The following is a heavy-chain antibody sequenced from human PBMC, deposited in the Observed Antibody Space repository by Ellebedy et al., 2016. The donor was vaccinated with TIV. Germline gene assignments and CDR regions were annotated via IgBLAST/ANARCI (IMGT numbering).Heavy chain of an antibody. V-gene: IGHV4-39*07. CDR2: IYSTWNK. CDR1: GDSMSSRNLY. J-gene: IGHJ4*02. CDR3: AADRSISWYFF. Sequence: MPSETLSLTCTVSGDSMSSRNLYWGWVRQAPGDGLQWIGSIYSTWNKYYNPSLECRVSMSIETSKNQFSLKLTSVTAADTAVYYCAADRSISWYFFWGQGTLVTVSS. D-gene: IGHD6-13*01.